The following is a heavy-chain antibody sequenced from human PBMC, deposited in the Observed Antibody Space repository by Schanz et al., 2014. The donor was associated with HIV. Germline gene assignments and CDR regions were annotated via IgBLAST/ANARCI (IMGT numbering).Heavy chain of an antibody. V-gene: IGHV3-33*03. CDR2: IWYDGSQT. CDR3: ARGLPADY. D-gene: IGHD5-18*01. Sequence: QVRLVESGGGVVQPGTSVRLSCAASGFSFSKFGMHWVRQAPGKGLEWVAIIWYDGSQTRYTGSVKGRFTISRDNSKNTLYLQMNSLRAEDTAVYYCARGLPADYWGQGTLVTVSS. J-gene: IGHJ4*02. CDR1: GFSFSKFG.